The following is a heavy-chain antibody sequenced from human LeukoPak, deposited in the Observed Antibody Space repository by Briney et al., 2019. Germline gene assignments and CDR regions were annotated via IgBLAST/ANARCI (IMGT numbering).Heavy chain of an antibody. CDR1: GFTFSSYA. CDR2: LRSDGSNK. J-gene: IGHJ6*04. CDR3: AELGITMIGGV. D-gene: IGHD3-10*02. V-gene: IGHV3-30*02. Sequence: GGSLRLSCAASGFTFSSYAMSWVRQAPGKGLEGVALLRSDGSNKYYADSVKGRFTISRDNSKNTLYLQMNSLRAEDTAVYYCAELGITMIGGVWGKGTTVTISS.